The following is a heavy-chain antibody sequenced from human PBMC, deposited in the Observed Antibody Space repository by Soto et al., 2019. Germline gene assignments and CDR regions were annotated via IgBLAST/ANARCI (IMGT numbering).Heavy chain of an antibody. CDR2: ISTSGGST. CDR3: AKDGGYGTFDI. V-gene: IGHV3-23*01. CDR1: GFTFNSYA. J-gene: IGHJ3*02. Sequence: EVQLLESGGGLVQPGGSLTVSCAASGFTFNSYAMNWVRQAPGKGLEWVSCISTSGGSTRYADSGKGRFSISRDNSKNRLYLQMNSLRAEDTAVYYCAKDGGYGTFDIWGQGTMVTVSS. D-gene: IGHD4-17*01.